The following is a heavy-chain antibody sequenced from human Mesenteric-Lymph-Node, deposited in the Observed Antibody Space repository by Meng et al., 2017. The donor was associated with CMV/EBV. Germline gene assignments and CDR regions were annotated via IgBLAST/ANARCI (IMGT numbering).Heavy chain of an antibody. CDR1: GGSISSSGYF. CDR2: IYYRGST. J-gene: IGHJ4*02. CDR3: ARVPAFIQLWVDAYYFDY. Sequence: SETLSLTCTVSGGSISSSGYFWGWIRQPPGKGLEWIGTIYYRGSTYYNASLKSRVTISLDTSKNQFSLKLSSVTAADTAVYYCARVPAFIQLWVDAYYFDYWGQGTLVTVSS. V-gene: IGHV4-39*07. D-gene: IGHD5-18*01.